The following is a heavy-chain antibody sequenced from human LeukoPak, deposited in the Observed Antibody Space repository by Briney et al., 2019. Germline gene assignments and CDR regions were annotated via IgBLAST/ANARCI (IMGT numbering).Heavy chain of an antibody. Sequence: GRSLRLSCAASGFTFSSYGMHWVRQAPGKGLEWVAVISYDGSNKYYADSVKGRFTISRDNSKNTLYLQMNSLRAEDTAVYYCARNILFAFDIWGQGTMVTVSS. J-gene: IGHJ3*02. CDR3: ARNILFAFDI. CDR1: GFTFSSYG. V-gene: IGHV3-30*03. CDR2: ISYDGSNK.